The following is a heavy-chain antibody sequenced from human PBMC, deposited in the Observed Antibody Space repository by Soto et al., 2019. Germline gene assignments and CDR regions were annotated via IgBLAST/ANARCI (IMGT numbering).Heavy chain of an antibody. CDR1: GFTFSSYG. Sequence: AGGSLRLSCAASGFTFSSYGMHWVRQAPGKGLEWVAVISYDGSNKYYADSVKGRFTISRDNSKNTLYLQMNSLRAEDTAVYYCAKDKGIEIAARRGALFDYWGQGTLVTVS. V-gene: IGHV3-30*18. CDR2: ISYDGSNK. J-gene: IGHJ4*02. D-gene: IGHD6-6*01. CDR3: AKDKGIEIAARRGALFDY.